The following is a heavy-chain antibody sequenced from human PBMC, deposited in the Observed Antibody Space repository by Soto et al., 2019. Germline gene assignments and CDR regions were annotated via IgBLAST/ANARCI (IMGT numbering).Heavy chain of an antibody. Sequence: QVQLQESGPGLVKPSETLSLTCTVSGGSMTGYFWTWIQQSAGKGLEWIGHVYNSGNTDYNPSLASRITMAVDTSKREFSLKVKSVTAADTAVYYCARTHWVSGTEYWGQGTLVTVSS. D-gene: IGHD6-19*01. J-gene: IGHJ4*02. CDR2: VYNSGNT. V-gene: IGHV4-4*07. CDR1: GGSMTGYF. CDR3: ARTHWVSGTEY.